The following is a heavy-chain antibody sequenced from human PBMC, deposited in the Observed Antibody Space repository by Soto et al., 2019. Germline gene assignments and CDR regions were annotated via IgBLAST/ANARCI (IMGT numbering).Heavy chain of an antibody. V-gene: IGHV3-30-3*01. CDR3: SVGDSSGLYGPNY. D-gene: IGHD6-19*01. J-gene: IGHJ4*02. CDR1: GFTFSSYA. CDR2: ISYDGSNK. Sequence: QVQLVESGGGVVQPGRSLRLSCAASGFTFSSYAMHWVRQAPGQGLEWVAGISYDGSNKYYADSVKGRFTISRDNSKNTLYLQMNSPRAEDTAVYYCSVGDSSGLYGPNYWGQGTLVNVSS.